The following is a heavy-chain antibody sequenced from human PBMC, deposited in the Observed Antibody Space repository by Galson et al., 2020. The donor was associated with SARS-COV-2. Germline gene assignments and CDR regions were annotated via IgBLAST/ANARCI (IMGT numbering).Heavy chain of an antibody. Sequence: SETLSLTCTVSGGSISSTVYYWGWIRQPPGKGLEWIGNIYYTGSTYYSPSLESRVIVSVDPSKNQFSLKLNSATAADTAVYYCAGQSIVVLPTTLLEPFDYWGPGTLVTVSS. J-gene: IGHJ4*02. CDR3: AGQSIVVLPTTLLEPFDY. CDR1: GGSISSTVYY. V-gene: IGHV4-39*01. D-gene: IGHD2-15*01. CDR2: IYYTGST.